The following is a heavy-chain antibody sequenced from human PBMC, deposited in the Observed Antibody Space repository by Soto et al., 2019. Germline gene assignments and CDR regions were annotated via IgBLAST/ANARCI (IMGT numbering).Heavy chain of an antibody. D-gene: IGHD6-19*01. V-gene: IGHV4-59*08. Sequence: QVQLQESGPGLVMPSETLSLTCTVSGGSISSYFWSWIRQPPGKGLEWIGYIYYSGSTNYNPSLKSRVTISVDTSKNQFSLKLSSVTAADTAVYYCARQVGGWAPWYFDYWGQGTLVTVSS. J-gene: IGHJ4*02. CDR2: IYYSGST. CDR3: ARQVGGWAPWYFDY. CDR1: GGSISSYF.